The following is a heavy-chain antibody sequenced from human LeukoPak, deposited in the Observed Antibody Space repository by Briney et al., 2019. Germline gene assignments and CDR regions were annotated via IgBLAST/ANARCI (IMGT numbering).Heavy chain of an antibody. CDR1: GFTFSNAW. CDR3: ATDFYDST. Sequence: GGSLRLSCATSGFTFSNAWMNWVRQAPGKGLEWVGRIRSNSDGGTIDYAAPVKGRFTLSRDDSKTTPYLQMNSLQTEDTAVYYCATDFYDSTWGQGTLVTVSS. J-gene: IGHJ5*02. CDR2: IRSNSDGGTI. D-gene: IGHD3-22*01. V-gene: IGHV3-15*07.